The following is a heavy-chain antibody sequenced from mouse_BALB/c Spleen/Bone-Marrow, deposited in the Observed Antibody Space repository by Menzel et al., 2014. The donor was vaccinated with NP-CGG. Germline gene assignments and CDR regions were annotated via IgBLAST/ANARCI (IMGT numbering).Heavy chain of an antibody. CDR1: GYTFTSYY. CDR2: INPSNGGT. D-gene: IGHD6-2*01. CDR3: TREGESPFAH. Sequence: QVQLQQSGAELVKPGASVKLSCKASGYTFTSYYMYWVKQRPGQGLEWIGEINPSNGGTNFNEKFKSKATLTVDKSSSTAYMQHSSPTAEDTAGYYCTREGESPFAHSGQGTLVTVSA. V-gene: IGHV1S81*02. J-gene: IGHJ3*01.